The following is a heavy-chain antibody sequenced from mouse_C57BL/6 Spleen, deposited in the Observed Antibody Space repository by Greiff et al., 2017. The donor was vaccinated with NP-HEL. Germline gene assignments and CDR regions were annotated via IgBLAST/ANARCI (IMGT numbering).Heavy chain of an antibody. Sequence: EVKLVESGGGLVKPGGSLKLSCAASGFTFSSYAMSWVRQTPEKRLEWVATISDGGSYTYYPDNVKGRFTISRDNAKNNLYLQMSHLKSEDTAMYYCARDRDSNFHAMDYWGQGTSVTVSS. D-gene: IGHD2-5*01. V-gene: IGHV5-4*01. J-gene: IGHJ4*01. CDR2: ISDGGSYT. CDR1: GFTFSSYA. CDR3: ARDRDSNFHAMDY.